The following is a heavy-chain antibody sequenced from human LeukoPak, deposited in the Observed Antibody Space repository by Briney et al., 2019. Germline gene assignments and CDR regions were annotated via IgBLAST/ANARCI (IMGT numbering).Heavy chain of an antibody. CDR3: AGGLHWPYYLDY. Sequence: GGSLRLSCAASGFTFSSYAMHWVRQAPGKGLEWVAVISYDGSNKYYADSVKGRFTISRDNSKNTLYLQMNSLRAEDTAVYYCAGGLHWPYYLDYWGQGTLVTVSS. V-gene: IGHV3-30*14. D-gene: IGHD4-11*01. CDR2: ISYDGSNK. CDR1: GFTFSSYA. J-gene: IGHJ4*02.